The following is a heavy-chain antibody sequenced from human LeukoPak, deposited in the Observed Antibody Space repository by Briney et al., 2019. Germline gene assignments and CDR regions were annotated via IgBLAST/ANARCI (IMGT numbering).Heavy chain of an antibody. J-gene: IGHJ3*02. CDR3: ARVAGDHDAFDI. CDR1: GGSFSGYY. D-gene: IGHD3-10*01. Sequence: SETLSLTCAVYGGSFSGYYWSWIRQPPGKGLEWIGEINHSGSTNYNPPLKSRATISVDRSKNQFSLKLSSVTAADTAVYYCARVAGDHDAFDIWGQGTMVTVSS. CDR2: INHSGST. V-gene: IGHV4-34*01.